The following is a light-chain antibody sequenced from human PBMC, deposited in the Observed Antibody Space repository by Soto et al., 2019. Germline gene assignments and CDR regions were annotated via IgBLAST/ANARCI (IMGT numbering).Light chain of an antibody. J-gene: IGKJ1*01. V-gene: IGKV4-1*01. CDR2: WAS. Sequence: DIVMTQSPDSLAVSLGEWAPIHWKSSQSLLYSSNNKKYLAWFKQKPGQPPKLFSYWASTRESGVPDRFSGSGSGTDFTLTISSLKAEDGEVYYCQQYYRTPWTFGQGTKVDIK. CDR1: QSLLYSSNNKKY. CDR3: QQYYRTPWT.